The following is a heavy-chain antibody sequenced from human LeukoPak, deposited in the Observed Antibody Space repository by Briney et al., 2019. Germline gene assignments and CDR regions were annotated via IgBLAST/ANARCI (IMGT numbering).Heavy chain of an antibody. CDR2: INSDGSST. CDR1: GFTFSSYW. J-gene: IGHJ4*02. V-gene: IGHV3-74*01. CDR3: AKDLGTYSSGWLVY. D-gene: IGHD6-19*01. Sequence: GGSLRLSCVASGFTFSSYWMHWVRQAPGKGLVWVSRINSDGSSTTYADSVKGRFTISRDNSKNTLYLQMNSLRAEDTAVYYCAKDLGTYSSGWLVYWGQGTLVTVSS.